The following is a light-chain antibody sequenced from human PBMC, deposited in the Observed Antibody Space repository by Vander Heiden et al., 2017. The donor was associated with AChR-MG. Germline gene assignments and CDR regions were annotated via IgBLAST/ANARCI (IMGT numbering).Light chain of an antibody. CDR2: QDS. CDR1: KLGDRY. Sequence: SYDLTQPPSVSVSPGQPASITCSGDKLGDRYVSWYQQRPGQSPILVIYQDSKRPSGIPERFSGWNSGDTAALTITGTQALDEAEYYCQTWDNSPAVFGGGTKLTVL. J-gene: IGLJ3*02. CDR3: QTWDNSPAV. V-gene: IGLV3-1*01.